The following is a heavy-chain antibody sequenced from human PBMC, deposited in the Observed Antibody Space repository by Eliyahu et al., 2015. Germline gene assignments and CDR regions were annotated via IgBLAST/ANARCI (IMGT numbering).Heavy chain of an antibody. CDR3: ATYGSGAHYFDY. V-gene: IGHV1-24*01. Sequence: QVQLVQSGAEVKKPGAXVKVSCKXSGYXLTELSMPWVRQAPGKGLEWMGGFDPEDGETIYAQKFQGRVTMTEDTSTDTAYMELSSLRSEDTAVYYCATYGSGAHYFDYWGQGTLVTVSS. CDR2: FDPEDGET. J-gene: IGHJ4*02. CDR1: GYXLTELS. D-gene: IGHD3-10*01.